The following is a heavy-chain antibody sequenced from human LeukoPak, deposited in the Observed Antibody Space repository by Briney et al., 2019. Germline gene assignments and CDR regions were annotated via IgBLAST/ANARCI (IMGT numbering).Heavy chain of an antibody. CDR3: ARDRVVYKISGRPRDWFDP. V-gene: IGHV1-2*02. CDR1: GYTFTGYY. J-gene: IGHJ5*02. CDR2: INPNSGGT. D-gene: IGHD2-2*01. Sequence: GASVKVSCKASGYTFTGYYMHWVRQAPGQGLEWMGWINPNSGGTNYAQKFQGRVTMTRDTSISTAYMELSRLRSDDTAVYYCARDRVVYKISGRPRDWFDPWGQGTLVTVSS.